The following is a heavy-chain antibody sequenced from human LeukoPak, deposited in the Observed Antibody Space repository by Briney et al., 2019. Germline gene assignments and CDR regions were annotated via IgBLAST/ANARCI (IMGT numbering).Heavy chain of an antibody. CDR2: ISYSGNT. CDR3: ARHGGSDYYYYYYLDV. V-gene: IGHV4-59*11. CDR1: GGSINGHY. D-gene: IGHD1-26*01. Sequence: SETLSLTCTVSGGSINGHYWTWIRQPPGKGLEWIGYISYSGNTNYNPSLKSRVTISVDTSKNQFSLKLNSVTAADTAVYYCARHGGSDYYYYYYLDVRGKRTTVSVSS. J-gene: IGHJ6*03.